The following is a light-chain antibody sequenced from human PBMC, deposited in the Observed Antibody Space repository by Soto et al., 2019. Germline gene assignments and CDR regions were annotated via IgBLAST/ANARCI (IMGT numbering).Light chain of an antibody. CDR2: DAS. J-gene: IGKJ2*01. CDR3: QQRSNWPYT. V-gene: IGKV3-11*01. Sequence: EIVLTQSPATLSLSPGERATLSCRASQSVNRYLAWYQQKPGQAPRLLIYDASNRATGIPARFSGSGSGTDFTHTISSLEPEDFAVYYCQQRSNWPYTFGQGTKLEIK. CDR1: QSVNRY.